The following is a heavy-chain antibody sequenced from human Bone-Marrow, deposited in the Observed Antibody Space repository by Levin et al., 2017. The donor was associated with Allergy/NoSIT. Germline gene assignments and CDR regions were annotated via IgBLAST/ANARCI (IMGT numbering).Heavy chain of an antibody. Sequence: PGGSLRLSCSGSGFTFSQYGIHWVRQAPGRGLEYVSRISGNGGSTYHADSVKGRFTISRDNSKNTVYLQMSSLRAEDTAVYYCVRRGLWTLYYMDVWGKGTTVTVSS. D-gene: IGHD5-24*01. CDR1: GFTFSQYG. CDR3: VRRGLWTLYYMDV. CDR2: ISGNGGST. V-gene: IGHV3-64D*06. J-gene: IGHJ6*03.